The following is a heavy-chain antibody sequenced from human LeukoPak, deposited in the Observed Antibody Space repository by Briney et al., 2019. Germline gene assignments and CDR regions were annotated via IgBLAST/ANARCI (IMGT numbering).Heavy chain of an antibody. CDR3: ARNDRGAFDI. CDR1: GFTFSTYA. J-gene: IGHJ3*02. V-gene: IGHV3-30*14. Sequence: PGRSLRLSCAASGFTFSTYAMHWVRQAPGKGLEWVAVISYDGSHKYYADSVKGRFTISRDNSKNTLYLQMSSLRVEDTAVYYCARNDRGAFDIWGQGTMVTVSS. CDR2: ISYDGSHK. D-gene: IGHD3-22*01.